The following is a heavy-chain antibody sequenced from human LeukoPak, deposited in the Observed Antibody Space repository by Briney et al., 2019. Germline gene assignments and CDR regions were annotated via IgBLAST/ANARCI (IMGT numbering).Heavy chain of an antibody. CDR3: ARGSWLDY. D-gene: IGHD6-13*01. J-gene: IGHJ4*02. CDR2: IWYDGSNK. Sequence: RGSLRLSCAASGFTFSSYAMSWVRQAPGKGLEWVAVIWYDGSNKYYADSVKGRFTISRDNSKNTLYLQMNSLRAEDTAVYYCARGSWLDYWGQGTLVTVSS. CDR1: GFTFSSYA. V-gene: IGHV3-33*08.